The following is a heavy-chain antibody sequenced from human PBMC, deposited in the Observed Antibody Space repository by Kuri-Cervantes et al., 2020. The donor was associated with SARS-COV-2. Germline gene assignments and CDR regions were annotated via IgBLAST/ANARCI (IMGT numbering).Heavy chain of an antibody. CDR1: GFTFSIYA. Sequence: GESLKISCAASGFTFSIYAMSWVRQAPGKGLEWVSTFSVSGNTTYYADSVKGRFTISRDNSNNTLYLQMNSLRADDTAVYYCAKYIGSGTNTPDYWGQGTLVTVSS. CDR3: AKYIGSGTNTPDY. D-gene: IGHD3-10*01. V-gene: IGHV3-23*01. J-gene: IGHJ4*02. CDR2: FSVSGNTT.